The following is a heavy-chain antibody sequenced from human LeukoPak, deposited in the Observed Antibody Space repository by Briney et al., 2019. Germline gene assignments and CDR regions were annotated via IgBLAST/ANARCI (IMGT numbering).Heavy chain of an antibody. CDR2: INHSGST. CDR3: ARGLSYSSSWYDYYYYMDV. J-gene: IGHJ6*03. D-gene: IGHD6-13*01. CDR1: GGSFSGYY. Sequence: PSETLSLTCAVYGGSFSGYYWSWIRQPPGRGLKWIGEINHSGSTNYNPSLKSRVTISVDTSKNQFSLKLSSVTAADTAVYYCARGLSYSSSWYDYYYYMDVWGKGTTVTVSS. V-gene: IGHV4-34*01.